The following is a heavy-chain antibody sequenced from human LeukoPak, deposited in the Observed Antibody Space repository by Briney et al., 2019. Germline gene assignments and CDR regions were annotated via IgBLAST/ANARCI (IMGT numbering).Heavy chain of an antibody. Sequence: AASVKVSCKASGGTFSSYTISWVRQAPGQGLEWMGGIIPILGIANYAQKFQGRVTITADKSTSTAYMELSSLRSEDTAVYYCARSGWTANWFDPWGQGTLVTVSS. V-gene: IGHV1-69*02. CDR2: IIPILGIA. D-gene: IGHD6-19*01. CDR1: GGTFSSYT. CDR3: ARSGWTANWFDP. J-gene: IGHJ5*02.